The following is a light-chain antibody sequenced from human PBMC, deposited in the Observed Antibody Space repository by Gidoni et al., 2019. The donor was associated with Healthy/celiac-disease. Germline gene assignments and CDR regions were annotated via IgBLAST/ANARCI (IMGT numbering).Light chain of an antibody. CDR2: DVS. CDR3: CSYAGSYTVV. CDR1: SSDVGGYNY. J-gene: IGLJ2*01. Sequence: QSALTQPRSVSGSPGQSVTISCTGTSSDVGGYNYVPWFQQHPGKAPKLMLYDVSKRPSGVPDRFSGSKSGNTASLTISGFQAEDEVDYYCCSYAGSYTVVFGGGTKLTVL. V-gene: IGLV2-11*01.